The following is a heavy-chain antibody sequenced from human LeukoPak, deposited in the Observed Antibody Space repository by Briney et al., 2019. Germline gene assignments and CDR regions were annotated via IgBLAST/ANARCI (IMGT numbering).Heavy chain of an antibody. V-gene: IGHV3-48*04. CDR3: ARGKDFWTGYPIYWYFDL. Sequence: PGGSLRLSCAASGFTFSSYAMSWVRQAPGKGLEWVSYISSSGSTIYYADSVKGRFTISRDNAKNTLYLQMNSLRGEDSAVYYCARGKDFWTGYPIYWYFDLWGRGTLVTVSS. CDR1: GFTFSSYA. J-gene: IGHJ2*01. D-gene: IGHD3/OR15-3a*01. CDR2: ISSSGSTI.